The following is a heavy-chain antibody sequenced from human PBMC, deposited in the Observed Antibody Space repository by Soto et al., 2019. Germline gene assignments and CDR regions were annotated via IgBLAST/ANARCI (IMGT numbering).Heavy chain of an antibody. Sequence: ASVKVSCKASGGTFSSYTISWVRQAPGQGLEWMGWINPFDGSRMFAQSFQGRVTMTRDTSTSTVYMEVSSLRSEDTAVYYCSRVDPGETSPFDHCGQGTLVTV. J-gene: IGHJ4*02. CDR1: GGTFSSYT. D-gene: IGHD3-10*01. CDR2: INPFDGSR. V-gene: IGHV1-46*03. CDR3: SRVDPGETSPFDH.